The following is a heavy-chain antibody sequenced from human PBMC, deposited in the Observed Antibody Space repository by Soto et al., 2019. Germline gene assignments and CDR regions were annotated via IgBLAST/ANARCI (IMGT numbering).Heavy chain of an antibody. Sequence: SVKVSCKASGGTFSRYSITCVRQAPGHGLEWIGRIIPIFGIASYAQKFQGRVTITADESTSTAYMELSSLRSDDTAVYYCAREDRDRETGLVPAAIDGMDVWGQGTTVTVS. CDR3: AREDRDRETGLVPAAIDGMDV. CDR2: IIPIFGIA. CDR1: GGTFSRYS. V-gene: IGHV1-69*13. J-gene: IGHJ6*02. D-gene: IGHD2-2*01.